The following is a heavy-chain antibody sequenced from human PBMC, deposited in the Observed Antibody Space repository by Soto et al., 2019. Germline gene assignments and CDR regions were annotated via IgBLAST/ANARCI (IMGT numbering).Heavy chain of an antibody. D-gene: IGHD3-9*01. CDR1: GYTLTELS. Sequence: GASVKVSCKVSGYTLTELSMHWVRQAPGKGLEWMGGFDPEDGETIYAQKFQGRVTMTEDTSTDTAYMELSSLRSEDTAVYYCASFLTRGYYYYYGMDVWGQGTTVTVSS. J-gene: IGHJ6*02. CDR2: FDPEDGET. V-gene: IGHV1-24*01. CDR3: ASFLTRGYYYYYGMDV.